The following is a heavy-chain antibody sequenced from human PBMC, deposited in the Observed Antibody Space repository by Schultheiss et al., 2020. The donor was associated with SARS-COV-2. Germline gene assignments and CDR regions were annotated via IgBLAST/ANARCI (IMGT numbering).Heavy chain of an antibody. CDR2: IFSDDEK. D-gene: IGHD5-18*01. CDR3: ARVTRPDTAVAGFDY. V-gene: IGHV2-26*01. CDR1: GGSFRGYYW. Sequence: ETLSLTCAVYGGSFRGYYWNWIRQPPGKGLEWLAHIFSDDEKSYSTSLRSRLTISKDPSKSQVVLAMTNIDPVDTATYFCARVTRPDTAVAGFDYWGQGTLVTVSS. J-gene: IGHJ4*02.